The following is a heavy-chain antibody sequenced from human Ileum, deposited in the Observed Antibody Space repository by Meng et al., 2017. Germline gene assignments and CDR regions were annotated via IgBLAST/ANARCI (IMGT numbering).Heavy chain of an antibody. J-gene: IGHJ4*02. CDR1: GFSFSTYA. D-gene: IGHD3-10*01. Sequence: GESLKISCAASGFSFSTYAMSWVRQAPGEGLEWVSVISNSGGHTFYADSVKGRFTISRDNSRNTVSLQMNNLRAEDTAVYYCAKGITMVRGITYYLDYWGQGTRVTVSS. V-gene: IGHV3-23*01. CDR2: ISNSGGHT. CDR3: AKGITMVRGITYYLDY.